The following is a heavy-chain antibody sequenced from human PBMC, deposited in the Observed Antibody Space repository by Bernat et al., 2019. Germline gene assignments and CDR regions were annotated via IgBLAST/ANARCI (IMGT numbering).Heavy chain of an antibody. D-gene: IGHD3-10*01. V-gene: IGHV1-46*01. Sequence: QVQLVQSGAEVKKPGASVKVSCKASGYTFTSYYMHWVRQAPGQGLEWMGIINPSGGSTSYAQKFQGRVTMTRDTSTSTVYMELSSLRAEDTAVYYCARELEDYYGSGRKFDYWGQGTLVTVSS. J-gene: IGHJ4*02. CDR2: INPSGGST. CDR3: ARELEDYYGSGRKFDY. CDR1: GYTFTSYY.